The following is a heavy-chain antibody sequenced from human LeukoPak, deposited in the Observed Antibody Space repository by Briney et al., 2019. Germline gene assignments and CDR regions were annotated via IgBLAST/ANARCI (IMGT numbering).Heavy chain of an antibody. J-gene: IGHJ4*02. CDR2: ISGSGGST. V-gene: IGHV3-23*01. Sequence: VSAISGSGGSTYYADSVKGRFTISRDNSKNTLYLQMSSLRAEDTAVYYCAKEDDFWSALDYWGQGTLVTVSS. CDR3: AKEDDFWSALDY. D-gene: IGHD3-3*01.